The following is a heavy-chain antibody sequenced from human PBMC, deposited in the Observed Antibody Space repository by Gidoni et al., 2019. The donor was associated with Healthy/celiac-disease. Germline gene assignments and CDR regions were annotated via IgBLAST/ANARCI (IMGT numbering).Heavy chain of an antibody. CDR2: INQDGSDK. CDR3: ARPKYTSSSGSYGLDV. Sequence: EVQLEESGGGLVQPGGSLRLSCAASGFTLSRYWMTWVRQAPGKGLECVANINQDGSDKYFVDSVKGRFTISKDNANNSLYLQMSSLRVEDTAVYYCARPKYTSSSGSYGLDVWGQGTMVSVSS. J-gene: IGHJ6*02. CDR1: GFTLSRYW. D-gene: IGHD6-6*01. V-gene: IGHV3-7*01.